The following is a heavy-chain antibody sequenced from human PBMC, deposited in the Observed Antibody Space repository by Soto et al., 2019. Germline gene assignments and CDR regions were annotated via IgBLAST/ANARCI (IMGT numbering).Heavy chain of an antibody. V-gene: IGHV1-69*13. CDR3: ARPTWIQLWDDAFDI. CDR1: GGTFSSYA. J-gene: IGHJ3*02. D-gene: IGHD5-18*01. Sequence: SVKVSCKASGGTFSSYAISWVRQAPGQGLEWMGGIIPIFGTANYAQKFQGRVTITADESTSTAYMELSSLRSEDTAVYYCARPTWIQLWDDAFDIWGQGTMVTVSS. CDR2: IIPIFGTA.